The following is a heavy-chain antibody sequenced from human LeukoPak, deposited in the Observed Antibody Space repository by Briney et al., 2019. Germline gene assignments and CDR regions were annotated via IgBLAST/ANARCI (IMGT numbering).Heavy chain of an antibody. V-gene: IGHV3-21*01. CDR2: ISPSSTYI. CDR3: ATHPNGDVY. J-gene: IGHJ4*02. CDR1: GITFGGYS. Sequence: PGGSLRLSCEASGITFGGYSMNWVRQGPGEGLEWVSSISPSSTYIYYADSVKGRFTISRDNAKNSLYLQMNSLRVEDTAVYYCATHPNGDVYWGQGTLVTVSS. D-gene: IGHD4-17*01.